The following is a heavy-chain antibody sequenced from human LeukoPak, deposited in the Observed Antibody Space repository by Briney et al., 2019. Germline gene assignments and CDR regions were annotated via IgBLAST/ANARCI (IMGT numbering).Heavy chain of an antibody. CDR1: GFTFSSYS. CDR3: ARMVRGVNFDY. D-gene: IGHD3-10*01. Sequence: GGSLRLSCAASGFTFSSYSMNWVRQAPGKGLEWVSSISSSSSYIYYADSVKGRFTISRDNAKNSLYLQMNSLRAEDTAVYYCARMVRGVNFDYWGQGTLVTVSS. V-gene: IGHV3-21*01. CDR2: ISSSSSYI. J-gene: IGHJ4*02.